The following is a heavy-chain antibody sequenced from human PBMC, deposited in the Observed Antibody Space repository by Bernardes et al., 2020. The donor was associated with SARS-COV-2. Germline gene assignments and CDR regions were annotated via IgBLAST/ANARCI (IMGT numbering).Heavy chain of an antibody. D-gene: IGHD3-22*01. CDR2: IDPSDSYT. CDR3: ARGGVNYYDSSGYYGVH. CDR1: GYSFTSYW. J-gene: IGHJ4*02. V-gene: IGHV5-10-1*01. Sequence: ESLKISCKGSGYSFTSYWISWVRQMPGKGLEWMGRIDPSDSYTNYSPSFQGHVTISADKSISTAYLQWSSLKASDTAMYYCARGGVNYYDSSGYYGVHWGQGTLVTVSS.